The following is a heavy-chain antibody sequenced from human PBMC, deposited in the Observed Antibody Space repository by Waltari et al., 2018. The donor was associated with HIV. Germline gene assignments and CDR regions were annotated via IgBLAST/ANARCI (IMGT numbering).Heavy chain of an antibody. Sequence: EVHLVESGGDLLKPGGCLRLSCAASGFTFINAWMHWVRQAPGKGLEWVGRSKSKSDGGTTDYNAAVKGRFTISRDDSKTTLFLQMNSLKTEDTAVYYCTTEEGYGSGSYLDYWGQGTPLTVSS. CDR1: GFTFINAW. V-gene: IGHV3-15*01. D-gene: IGHD3-10*01. CDR2: SKSKSDGGTT. CDR3: TTEEGYGSGSYLDY. J-gene: IGHJ4*02.